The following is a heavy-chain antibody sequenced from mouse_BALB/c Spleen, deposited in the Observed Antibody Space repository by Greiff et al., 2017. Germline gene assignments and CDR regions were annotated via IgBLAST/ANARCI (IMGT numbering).Heavy chain of an antibody. D-gene: IGHD2-1*01. Sequence: EVKLVESGPSLVKPSQTLSLTCSVTGDSITSGYWNWIRKFPGNKLEYMGYISYSGSTYYNPSLKSRISITRDTSKNQYYLQLNSVTTEDTATYYCARYFGNYGYFDVWGAGTTVTVSS. J-gene: IGHJ1*01. V-gene: IGHV3-8*02. CDR3: ARYFGNYGYFDV. CDR1: GDSITSGY. CDR2: ISYSGST.